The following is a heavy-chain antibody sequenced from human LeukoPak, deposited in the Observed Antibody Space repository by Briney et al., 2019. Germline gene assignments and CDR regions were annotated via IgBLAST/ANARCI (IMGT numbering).Heavy chain of an antibody. Sequence: RGCLRLSCVSSGFTFSDYFMSWIRQPPGRGLEWVSYINSIGRTIYYADSVKGRFTITRDNAKKSLYLQMNSLRAEDTAVYYCARALKPGYCSSTSCYPNWFDPWGQGTLVTVS. CDR2: INSIGRTI. CDR3: ARALKPGYCSSTSCYPNWFDP. CDR1: GFTFSDYF. J-gene: IGHJ5*02. V-gene: IGHV3-11*01. D-gene: IGHD2-2*01.